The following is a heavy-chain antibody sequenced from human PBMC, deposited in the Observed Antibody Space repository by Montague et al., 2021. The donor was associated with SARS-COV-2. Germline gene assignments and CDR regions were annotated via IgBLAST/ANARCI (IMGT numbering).Heavy chain of an antibody. CDR2: INHSGST. V-gene: IGHV4-34*01. J-gene: IGHJ4*02. CDR3: AIATVDINMILVVITSVNHYFDS. D-gene: IGHD3-22*01. CDR1: GGSFSGYY. Sequence: SETLSLTCAVYGGSFSGYYWTWIRQSPGKGLEWIGEINHSGSTNYSPSLESRVAISVDTFKNQFSLKLNSVTAADTAIYYCAIATVDINMILVVITSVNHYFDSWGQGTLVTVSP.